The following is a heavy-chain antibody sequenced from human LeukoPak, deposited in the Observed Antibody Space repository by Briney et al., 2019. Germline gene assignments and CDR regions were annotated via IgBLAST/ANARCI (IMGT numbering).Heavy chain of an antibody. J-gene: IGHJ4*02. Sequence: SESLSLTCTVSGGSISSSSFYWGWIRQPPGKGLEWIGSIFSSGSPYYNPSLKSRVTVSVDTSKNQFSLRLSSVTAADTAVYYCARYSSAYYYDFDYWGQGTLVSVS. CDR2: IFSSGSP. CDR3: ARYSSAYYYDFDY. CDR1: GGSISSSSFY. D-gene: IGHD3-22*01. V-gene: IGHV4-39*01.